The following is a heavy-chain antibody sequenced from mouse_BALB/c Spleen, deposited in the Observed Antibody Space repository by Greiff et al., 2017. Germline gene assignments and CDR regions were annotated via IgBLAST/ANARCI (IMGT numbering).Heavy chain of an antibody. CDR3: APWDGGAMDY. CDR1: GFNIKDTY. CDR2: IDPANGNT. J-gene: IGHJ4*01. Sequence: EVQLQQSGAELVKPGASVKLSCTASGFNIKDTYMHWVKQRPEQGLEWIGRIDPANGNTKYDPKFQGKATITADTSSNTAYLQLSSLTSEDTAVYYCAPWDGGAMDYWGQGTSVTVSS. V-gene: IGHV14-3*02. D-gene: IGHD4-1*01.